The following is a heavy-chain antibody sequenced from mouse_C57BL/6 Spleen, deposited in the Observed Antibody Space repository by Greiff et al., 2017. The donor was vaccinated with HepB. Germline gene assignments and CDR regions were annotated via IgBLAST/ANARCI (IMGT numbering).Heavy chain of an antibody. CDR1: GFTFSSYA. CDR3: AREGLLLSYYFDY. CDR2: ISDGGSYT. J-gene: IGHJ2*01. V-gene: IGHV5-4*01. D-gene: IGHD2-13*01. Sequence: EVMLVESGGGLVKPGGSLKLSCAASGFTFSSYAMSWVRQTPEKRLEWVATISDGGSYTYSPDNVKGRFTISRDNAKNTLYLQMSHLKSEDTAMYYCAREGLLLSYYFDYWGQGTTLTVSS.